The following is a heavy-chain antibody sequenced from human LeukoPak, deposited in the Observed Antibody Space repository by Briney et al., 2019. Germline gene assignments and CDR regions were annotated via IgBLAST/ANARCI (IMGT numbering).Heavy chain of an antibody. Sequence: GGSLRLFCSASGFTFSSYAMHWVRQAPGKGLEYVSSISSNGGRTYYADSVKGRFTISRDNSKNTLYLQMSSLRAEDTAVYYCVKGFDTAMAYFDYWGQGTLVTVSS. J-gene: IGHJ4*02. V-gene: IGHV3-64D*09. D-gene: IGHD5-18*01. CDR2: ISSNGGRT. CDR3: VKGFDTAMAYFDY. CDR1: GFTFSSYA.